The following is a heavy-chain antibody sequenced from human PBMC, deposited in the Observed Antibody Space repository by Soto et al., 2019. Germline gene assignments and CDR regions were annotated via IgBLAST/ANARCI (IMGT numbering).Heavy chain of an antibody. CDR2: INPNSGGT. V-gene: IGHV1-2*04. CDR3: ARDVRAYHPSGYNWFDP. D-gene: IGHD2-2*01. CDR1: GYTFTGYY. J-gene: IGHJ5*02. Sequence: VASVKVSCKASGYTFTGYYMHWVRQAPGQGLEWMGWINPNSGGTNYAQKFQGWVTMTRDTSISTAYMELSRLRSDDTAVYYCARDVRAYHPSGYNWFDPWGQGTLVTVS.